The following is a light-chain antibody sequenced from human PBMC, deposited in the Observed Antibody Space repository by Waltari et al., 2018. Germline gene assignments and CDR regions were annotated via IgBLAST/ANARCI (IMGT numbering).Light chain of an antibody. V-gene: IGKV4-1*01. Sequence: DIVMTQSPDSLAVPLGDRATINGTSRQSVLSRSNNKNYLGWYQQKPGQPPKLLISWAATRESRVPDRFSGSGSGTDFTLTIISLQAEDVAVYYCQQCYTFPYTFGQGTKLEIK. J-gene: IGKJ2*01. CDR3: QQCYTFPYT. CDR2: WAA. CDR1: QSVLSRSNNKNY.